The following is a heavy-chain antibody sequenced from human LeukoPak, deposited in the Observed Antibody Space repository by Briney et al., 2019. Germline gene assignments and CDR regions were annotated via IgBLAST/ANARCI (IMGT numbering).Heavy chain of an antibody. V-gene: IGHV3-15*01. J-gene: IGHJ3*02. CDR3: MTARRGESYAFDI. Sequence: PGGSLRLSCAASGFTFSSYAMHWVRQAPGKGLEWVGRIKSKTDGGRTDYAAPVKGRFTVSRDDSKNTLYLQMNSLQTEDTAVYFCMTARRGESYAFDIWGQGTVVTVSS. CDR2: IKSKTDGGRT. D-gene: IGHD3-10*01. CDR1: GFTFSSYA.